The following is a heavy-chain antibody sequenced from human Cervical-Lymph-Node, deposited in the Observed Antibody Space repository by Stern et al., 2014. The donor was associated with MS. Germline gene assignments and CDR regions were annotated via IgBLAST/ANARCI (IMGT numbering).Heavy chain of an antibody. CDR1: GGTFSDNA. CDR3: ARGAYCGGDCYWGWFET. V-gene: IGHV1-69*01. D-gene: IGHD2-21*02. CDR2: IIPLFGAA. J-gene: IGHJ5*02. Sequence: QVQLGQSGAEVKKPGSSVKVSCKASGGTFSDNAFSWVRQAPGQGLEWMGGIIPLFGAADYAQNFQGRVTIIADESTVTVYMELSSLRSEDTAVYYCARGAYCGGDCYWGWFETWGQGTLVTVPS.